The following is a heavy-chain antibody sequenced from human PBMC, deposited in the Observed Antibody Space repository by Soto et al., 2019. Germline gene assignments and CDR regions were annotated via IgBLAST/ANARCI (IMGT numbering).Heavy chain of an antibody. V-gene: IGHV1-69*01. J-gene: IGHJ4*02. D-gene: IGHD1-26*01. CDR3: ARGPPLSRGSYRLTYYFDY. CDR2: IIPIFGTA. Sequence: QVQLVQSGAEVKKPGSSVKVSCKASGGTFSSYAISWVRQAPGQGLEWMGGIIPIFGTANYAQKFQGRVTITADESTSTAYMELSSLRSEDTAVYYCARGPPLSRGSYRLTYYFDYWGQGTLVTVFS. CDR1: GGTFSSYA.